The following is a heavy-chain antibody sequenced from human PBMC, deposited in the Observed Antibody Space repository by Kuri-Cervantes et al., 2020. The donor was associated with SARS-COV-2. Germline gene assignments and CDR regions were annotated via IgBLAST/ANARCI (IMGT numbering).Heavy chain of an antibody. V-gene: IGHV4-34*01. CDR2: INHSGGT. CDR1: GGSFSGYY. Sequence: GSLRLSCAVYGGSFSGYYWSWIRQPPGKGLEWVGEINHSGGTNYNPSLKSRVAISVDTSKNQFSLKLSSATAADTAVYYCARGLMVRGVNYYYYYGMDVWGQGTTVTVSS. J-gene: IGHJ6*02. CDR3: ARGLMVRGVNYYYYYGMDV. D-gene: IGHD3-10*01.